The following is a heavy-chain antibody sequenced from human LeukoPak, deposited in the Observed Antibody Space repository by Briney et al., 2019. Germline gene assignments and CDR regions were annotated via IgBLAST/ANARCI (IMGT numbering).Heavy chain of an antibody. D-gene: IGHD6-13*01. CDR2: ISGSGGST. CDR1: GFTFSSYA. J-gene: IGHJ5*02. CDR3: ARGDKQLVFNRNKGGFDP. Sequence: GGSLRLSCAASGFTFSSYAMSWVRQAPGKGLEWVSAISGSGGSTYYADSVKGRFTISRDNSKNTLYLQMNSLRTEDTAVYYCARGDKQLVFNRNKGGFDPWGQGTLVTVSS. V-gene: IGHV3-23*01.